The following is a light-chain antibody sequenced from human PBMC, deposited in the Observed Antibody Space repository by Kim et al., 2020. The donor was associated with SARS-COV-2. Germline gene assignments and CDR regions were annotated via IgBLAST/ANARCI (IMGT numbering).Light chain of an antibody. Sequence: GQSITISCTGTSSDVGGYNYVSWYQQHPGKAPKLMIYDVSNRPSGVSNRFSGSKSGNTASLTISGLQAEDEADYYCSSYTSSSTQVFGTGNKVTVL. CDR1: SSDVGGYNY. CDR3: SSYTSSSTQV. CDR2: DVS. V-gene: IGLV2-14*03. J-gene: IGLJ1*01.